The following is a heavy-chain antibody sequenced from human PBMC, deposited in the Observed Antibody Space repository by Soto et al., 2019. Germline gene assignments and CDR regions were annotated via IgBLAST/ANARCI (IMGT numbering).Heavy chain of an antibody. CDR1: GGTFGNYA. D-gene: IGHD2-2*01. Sequence: QLQLVQSGTEVKKPGSSVTVSCKASGGTFGNYAINWLRQSPGQGLQWMGDISPMCHKANYEQTFQGRISITADESTNTVYMELSSLRSEETALYYCAREVEVHTPDFGAWGQGTLVNVSS. V-gene: IGHV1-69*01. CDR3: AREVEVHTPDFGA. J-gene: IGHJ4*02. CDR2: ISPMCHKA.